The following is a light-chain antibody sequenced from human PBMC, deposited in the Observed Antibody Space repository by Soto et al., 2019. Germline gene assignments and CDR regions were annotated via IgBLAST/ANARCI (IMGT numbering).Light chain of an antibody. CDR1: TSDVGYYYH. CDR2: EVN. Sequence: QSVLTQPPSASGSPGQSVTISCTGTTSDVGYYYHVSWYQKHPGKAPKLMIYEVNKRPSGVPDRFSGSKSGNTASLTVSGLQAEDEADYYCCSYAGSNPVIFGGGTKLTVL. V-gene: IGLV2-8*01. CDR3: CSYAGSNPVI. J-gene: IGLJ2*01.